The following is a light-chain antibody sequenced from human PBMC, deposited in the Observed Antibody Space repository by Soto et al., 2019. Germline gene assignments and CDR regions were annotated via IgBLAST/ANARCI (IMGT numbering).Light chain of an antibody. CDR2: DVS. V-gene: IGLV2-14*03. CDR1: SSDVGGYNY. Sequence: QSALTQPASVSGCPGQSITISCTGTSSDVGGYNYVSWYQHHPGKAPKLMIYDVSNRPSGVSNRFSGSKSGNTASLSISGLQPEDEADYYYSSYRPRNTRKIVCGTGTRFTVL. CDR3: SSYRPRNTRKIV. J-gene: IGLJ1*01.